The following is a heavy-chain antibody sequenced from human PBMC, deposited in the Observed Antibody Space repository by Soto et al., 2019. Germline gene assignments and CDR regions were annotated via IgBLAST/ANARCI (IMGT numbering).Heavy chain of an antibody. Sequence: SGPTLVNPTQTLTLTCTLSGFSLSTSGVGVGWIRQPPGKALEWLALIYWDDDKRYSPSLKSRLTITKDTSKNQVVLTMTNMDPVDTATYYCAHPHLFGELRIWFDPRGQGTLVTVSS. CDR1: GFSLSTSGVG. J-gene: IGHJ5*02. D-gene: IGHD3-10*02. CDR2: IYWDDDK. V-gene: IGHV2-5*02. CDR3: AHPHLFGELRIWFDP.